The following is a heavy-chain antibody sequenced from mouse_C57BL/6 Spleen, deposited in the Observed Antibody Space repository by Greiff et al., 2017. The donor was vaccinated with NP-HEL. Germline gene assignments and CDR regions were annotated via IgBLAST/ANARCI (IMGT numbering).Heavy chain of an antibody. CDR3: AREGNGNFYFDY. CDR2: INPSSGYT. V-gene: IGHV1-4*01. Sequence: QVQLQQSGAELARPGASVKMSCKASGYTFTSYTMHWIKQRPGQGLEWIGYINPSSGYTKYIQKFKDKATLTADKSSSTAYMQLSSLTSEDSAVYYCAREGNGNFYFDYWGQGTTLTVSS. J-gene: IGHJ2*01. CDR1: GYTFTSYT. D-gene: IGHD2-1*01.